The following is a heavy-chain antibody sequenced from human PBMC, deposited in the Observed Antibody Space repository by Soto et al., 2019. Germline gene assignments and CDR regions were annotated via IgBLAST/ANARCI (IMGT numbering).Heavy chain of an antibody. D-gene: IGHD4-17*01. J-gene: IGHJ4*02. CDR2: IIPIFGTA. CDR3: ASDTRYDDYRRY. CDR1: GGTFSSYA. V-gene: IGHV1-69*01. Sequence: QVQLVQSGAEVKKPVSSVKVSCKASGGTFSSYAISWVRQAPGQGLEWMGGIIPIFGTANYAQKFQGRVKITADESTSTGYMELSNLSSEDTAVYYCASDTRYDDYRRYWGQGTLVTVS.